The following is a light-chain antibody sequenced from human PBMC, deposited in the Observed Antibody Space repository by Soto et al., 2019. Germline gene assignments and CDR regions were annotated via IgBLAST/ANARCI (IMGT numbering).Light chain of an antibody. CDR2: DAP. CDR3: QLRRDRPLT. CDR1: QSVSSY. Sequence: EIVLTQSPATLSLSPGERATLSCRASQSVSSYLAWYQQKPGQAPRLLISDAPNRATGIPASSSGSGSGTDYTLTVSSRQSSDFAVTYFQLRRDRPLTFGGGTNVEI. J-gene: IGKJ4*01. V-gene: IGKV3-11*01.